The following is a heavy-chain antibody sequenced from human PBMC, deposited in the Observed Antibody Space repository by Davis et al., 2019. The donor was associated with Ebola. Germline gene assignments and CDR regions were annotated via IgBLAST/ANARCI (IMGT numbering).Heavy chain of an antibody. CDR1: GYTFTGYY. Sequence: ASVKVSCKASGYTFTGYYMHWMRQAPGQGLEWMGWISAYNGNTNYAQELQGRVTMTTDTSTSTAYMELRSLRSDDTAVYYCARGQIISLDYWGQGTLVTVSS. CDR2: ISAYNGNT. CDR3: ARGQIISLDY. V-gene: IGHV1-18*04. D-gene: IGHD2-21*01. J-gene: IGHJ4*02.